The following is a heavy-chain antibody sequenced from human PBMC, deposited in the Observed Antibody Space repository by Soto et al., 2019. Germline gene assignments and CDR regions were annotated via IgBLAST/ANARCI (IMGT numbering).Heavy chain of an antibody. CDR3: ARDDTTVVTPEFP. D-gene: IGHD4-17*01. J-gene: IGHJ5*02. V-gene: IGHV4-31*03. CDR2: IYYSGST. CDR1: GGSISSGGYY. Sequence: SETLSLTCTVSGGSISSGGYYWSWIRQHPGEGLEWIGYIYYSGSTYYNPSLKSRVTISVDTSKNQFSLKLSSVTAADTAVYYCARDDTTVVTPEFPWGQGTLVTVSS.